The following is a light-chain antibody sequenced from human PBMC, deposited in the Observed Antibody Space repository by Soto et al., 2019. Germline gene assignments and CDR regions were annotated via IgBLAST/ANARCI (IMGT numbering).Light chain of an antibody. CDR3: QQYNNWPPLT. J-gene: IGKJ4*01. V-gene: IGKV3-15*01. Sequence: EIVLTQSPATLSVSPGERATLSCRASQSISSSIAWYQQRPGQAPRLLIYGASTRATGIPARFSGSGSGTDFTLTISSLQSEDFAVYYCQQYNNWPPLTFGGGTKVDIK. CDR1: QSISSS. CDR2: GAS.